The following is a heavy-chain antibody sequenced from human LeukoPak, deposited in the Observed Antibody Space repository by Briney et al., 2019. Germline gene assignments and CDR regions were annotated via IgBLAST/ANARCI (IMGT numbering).Heavy chain of an antibody. D-gene: IGHD2-15*01. V-gene: IGHV4-59*01. CDR1: GGSISSYY. Sequence: ASETLSLTCTVSGGSISSYYWSWIRQPPGKGLEWIGYIYYSGSTNYNPSLKSRVTISVDTSKNQFSLKLSSVIAADTAVYYCARSSAYCSGGSCYLSPQYYYYMDVWGKGTTVTVSS. CDR3: ARSSAYCSGGSCYLSPQYYYYMDV. CDR2: IYYSGST. J-gene: IGHJ6*03.